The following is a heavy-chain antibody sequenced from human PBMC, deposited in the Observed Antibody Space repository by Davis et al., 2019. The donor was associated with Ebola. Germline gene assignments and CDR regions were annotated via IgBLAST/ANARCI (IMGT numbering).Heavy chain of an antibody. J-gene: IGHJ6*02. D-gene: IGHD6-6*01. CDR3: AKILSSSVRLRYYYGMDV. CDR1: GFTFSSYA. Sequence: GGSLRLSCAASGFTFSSYAMSWVRQAPGKGLEWVSAISGSGGSTYYADSVKGRFTISRDNSKNTLYLQMNSLRAEDTAVYYCAKILSSSVRLRYYYGMDVWGQGTTVTVSS. V-gene: IGHV3-23*01. CDR2: ISGSGGST.